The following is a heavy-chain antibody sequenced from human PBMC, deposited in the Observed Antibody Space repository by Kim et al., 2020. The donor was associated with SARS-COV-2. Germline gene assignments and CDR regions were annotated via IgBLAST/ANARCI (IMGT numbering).Heavy chain of an antibody. CDR2: IYLGDSDT. CDR3: AISGAVAAAGTGVGDYYYYYAMDV. Sequence: GGSLRLSCKGSGYSFTSYWIGWVRQMPGKGLEWMGTIYLGDSDTRYSPSFQGQVTISADKSTSPAYLPWSSLKASDTAMYYCAISGAVAAAGTGVGDYYYYYAMDVWGQGTTVTVSS. D-gene: IGHD6-13*01. J-gene: IGHJ6*02. V-gene: IGHV5-51*01. CDR1: GYSFTSYW.